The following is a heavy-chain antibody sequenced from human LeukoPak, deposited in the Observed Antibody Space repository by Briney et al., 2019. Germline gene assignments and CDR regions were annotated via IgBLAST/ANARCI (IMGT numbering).Heavy chain of an antibody. CDR2: ISYSGNT. V-gene: IGHV4-39*01. CDR3: ARRTGSYYCYFDY. J-gene: IGHJ4*02. D-gene: IGHD1-26*01. Sequence: SETLSLTCTVSRDSSSSNSYYWGWIRQPPGTGLEWIGSISYSGNTNYNPALKSRVTLSVDASKNQFSLKVTSVTAADTAVYYCARRTGSYYCYFDYWGQGTLVTVSS. CDR1: RDSSSSNSYY.